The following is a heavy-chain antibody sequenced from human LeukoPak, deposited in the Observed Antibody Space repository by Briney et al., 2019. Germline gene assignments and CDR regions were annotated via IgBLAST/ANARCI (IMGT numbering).Heavy chain of an antibody. CDR1: GFTFSSYW. CDR2: ISGSSSSI. Sequence: GGSLRLSCAASGFTFSSYWMSWVRQAPGKGLEWVSSISGSSSSIYYADSVKGRFTISRDNAKNSLYLRMHSLRADDTAVYYCASRTYLAYWGQGTLVTVSS. CDR3: ASRTYLAY. J-gene: IGHJ4*02. V-gene: IGHV3-48*04.